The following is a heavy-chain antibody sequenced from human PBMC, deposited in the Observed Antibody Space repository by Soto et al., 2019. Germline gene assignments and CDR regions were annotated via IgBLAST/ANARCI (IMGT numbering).Heavy chain of an antibody. J-gene: IGHJ6*02. CDR2: INAGNGNT. Sequence: QIQLVQSGAEVKKPGASVRLSCKTSGYTFTHYAIHWVRQAPGQRPEWMGWINAGNGNTKYSPKIQDRITITRDTSASTAYMDLSSLRSEYTAVYYCAREYQLPDSHQYFYYYGMDVWGQGTTVTVSS. CDR3: AREYQLPDSHQYFYYYGMDV. V-gene: IGHV1-3*01. D-gene: IGHD2-2*01. CDR1: GYTFTHYA.